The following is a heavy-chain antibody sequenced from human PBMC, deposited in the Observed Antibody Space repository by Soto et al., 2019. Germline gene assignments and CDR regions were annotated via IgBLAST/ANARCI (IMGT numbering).Heavy chain of an antibody. CDR2: ISYDGSNK. CDR1: GFTFSSYA. D-gene: IGHD6-6*01. Sequence: GGSLRLSCAASGFTFSSYAMHWVRQAPGKGLEWVAVISYDGSNKYYADSVKGRFTISRDNSKNTLYLQMNSLRAEDTGTYYCAQRGSSSSAAGWFDPWGQGILVTVSS. CDR3: AQRGSSSSAAGWFDP. J-gene: IGHJ5*02. V-gene: IGHV3-30-3*01.